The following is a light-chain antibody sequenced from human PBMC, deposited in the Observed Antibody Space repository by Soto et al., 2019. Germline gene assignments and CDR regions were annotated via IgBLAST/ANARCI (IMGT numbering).Light chain of an antibody. J-gene: IGKJ4*01. CDR3: QQRLSWPPLT. Sequence: EIVLTQSPATLSLSPGERVTLSCRASQSISRYLAWYQQKPGQAPRLLIHDASNRATGIPARFSGSGSETDFTLTISSLEPEDFAVYYCQQRLSWPPLTFGGGTKVENK. CDR1: QSISRY. V-gene: IGKV3-11*01. CDR2: DAS.